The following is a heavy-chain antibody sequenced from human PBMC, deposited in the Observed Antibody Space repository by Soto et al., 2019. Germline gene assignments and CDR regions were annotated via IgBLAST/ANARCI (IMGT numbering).Heavy chain of an antibody. Sequence: ASVKVSCKASGYTFASYDINWVRQATGQGLEWMGWMNPNSGNTGYAQKFQGRVTMTTDTSTSTAYMELSSLRSDDTAVYYCAWGDDYIWGSYLALYWGQGTLVTVSS. J-gene: IGHJ4*02. CDR1: GYTFASYD. V-gene: IGHV1-8*01. CDR2: MNPNSGNT. CDR3: AWGDDYIWGSYLALY. D-gene: IGHD3-16*01.